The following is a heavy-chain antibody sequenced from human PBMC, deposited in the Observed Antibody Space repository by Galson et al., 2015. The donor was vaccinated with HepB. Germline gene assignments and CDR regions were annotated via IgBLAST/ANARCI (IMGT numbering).Heavy chain of an antibody. CDR1: GFTFSSYW. Sequence: SLRLSCAASGFTFSSYWMHWVRQAPGKGLVWVSRINSDGSSTSYADSVKGRFTISRDNAKNTLYLQMNSLRAEDTAVYYCARERGYCSSTSCYIKYYYYGMDVWGQGTTVTVSS. D-gene: IGHD2-2*02. CDR3: ARERGYCSSTSCYIKYYYYGMDV. V-gene: IGHV3-74*01. J-gene: IGHJ6*02. CDR2: INSDGSST.